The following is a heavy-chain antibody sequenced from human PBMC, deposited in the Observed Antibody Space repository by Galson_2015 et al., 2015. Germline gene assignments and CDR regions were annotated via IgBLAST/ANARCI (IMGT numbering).Heavy chain of an antibody. J-gene: IGHJ4*02. CDR1: GGSISSRSYY. Sequence: ETLSLTCTVSGGSISSRSYYWGWIRQPPGKGLEWIGSIYYSGSTYYTPSLKSRVTISVDTSKNQFSLKLSSVTAADTAVYYCARLYSVAGQVDYWGQGTLVTVSS. CDR3: ARLYSVAGQVDY. V-gene: IGHV4-39*01. CDR2: IYYSGST. D-gene: IGHD6-19*01.